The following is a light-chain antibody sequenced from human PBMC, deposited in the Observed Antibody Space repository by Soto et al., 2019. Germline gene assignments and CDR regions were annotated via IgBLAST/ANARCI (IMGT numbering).Light chain of an antibody. CDR2: DGA. Sequence: DIQMTQSPSTLSASVGDRVTMTCRASQSIGSWLAWYQHKPGRAPKLLIFDGARLESGVPSRFSGSGSGTEFTFTISSLQPEDFATYYCQPYNNWPLTFGGGTKVESK. CDR3: QPYNNWPLT. J-gene: IGKJ4*01. V-gene: IGKV1-5*01. CDR1: QSIGSW.